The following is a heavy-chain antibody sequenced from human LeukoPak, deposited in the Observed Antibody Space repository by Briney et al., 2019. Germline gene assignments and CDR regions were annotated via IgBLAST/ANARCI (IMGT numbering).Heavy chain of an antibody. D-gene: IGHD5-24*01. CDR3: ARDFRDLDGYNLLDY. CDR1: GVSISSYY. V-gene: IGHV4-59*01. Sequence: SETLSLTCTASGVSISSYYWSWIRQPPGKGLEWVGYIYYSGSTNYNPSLKSGVTTSVDTSKNQFPLKLSSVTAADTAVYYCARDFRDLDGYNLLDYWGQGTLVTVSS. CDR2: IYYSGST. J-gene: IGHJ4*02.